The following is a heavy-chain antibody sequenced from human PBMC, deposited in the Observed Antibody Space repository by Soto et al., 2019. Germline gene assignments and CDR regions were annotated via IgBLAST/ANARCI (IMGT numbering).Heavy chain of an antibody. D-gene: IGHD6-13*01. CDR1: GFIFSSYE. CDR3: ARAGAASGTRWFDP. J-gene: IGHJ5*02. CDR2: ISSGGSTI. Sequence: GGSLRLSCAASGFIFSSYEMNWVRQAPGKGLEWVSYISSGGSTIYYPDSVKGRFTISRDNAKNSLYLQMNSLRAEDTALYYCARAGAASGTRWFDPWGQGTLVT. V-gene: IGHV3-48*03.